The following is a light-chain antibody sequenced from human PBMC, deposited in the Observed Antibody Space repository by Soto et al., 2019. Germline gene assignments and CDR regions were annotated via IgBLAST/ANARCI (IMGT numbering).Light chain of an antibody. V-gene: IGLV2-8*01. CDR3: SSYAGNNNFGL. CDR1: SSDVGYNY. J-gene: IGLJ3*02. Sequence: QSVLTQPPSASGSPGQSVTISCTGTSSDVGYNYVSWYQQHPGKAPKLLIWEVSKRPSGVPDRFSGSKSGNTASLTVSGLQAEDEADYYCSSYAGNNNFGLFGGGTKVTVL. CDR2: EVS.